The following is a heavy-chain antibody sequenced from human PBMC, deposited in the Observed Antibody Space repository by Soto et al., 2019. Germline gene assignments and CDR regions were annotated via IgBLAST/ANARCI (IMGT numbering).Heavy chain of an antibody. Sequence: QVQLVQSGAEVKKPGASVKVSCKASGYTFTSYAMHWVRQAPGQRLEWMGWINAGNGNTKYSQKFQGRVTITRDTSVSTAYMELSSLRSEDTALYYCASDPGYSYGYNWCQGTLVTVSS. CDR2: INAGNGNT. CDR1: GYTFTSYA. CDR3: ASDPGYSYGYN. D-gene: IGHD5-18*01. V-gene: IGHV1-3*01. J-gene: IGHJ4*02.